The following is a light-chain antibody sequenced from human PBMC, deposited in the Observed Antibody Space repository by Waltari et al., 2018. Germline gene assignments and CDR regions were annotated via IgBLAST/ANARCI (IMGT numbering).Light chain of an antibody. Sequence: QTVLTQDPSLPVSPGGTVTLTCASSTGSVTSRSYPNWFQQTPGQPPRALVYNTKNKNSWTPSRVPGSLSSGKAALTLSDSQPEDEAAYYCLLYSSGSQLGVFGGGTKLTVL. CDR2: NTK. CDR3: LLYSSGSQLGV. CDR1: TGSVTSRSY. V-gene: IGLV7-43*01. J-gene: IGLJ3*02.